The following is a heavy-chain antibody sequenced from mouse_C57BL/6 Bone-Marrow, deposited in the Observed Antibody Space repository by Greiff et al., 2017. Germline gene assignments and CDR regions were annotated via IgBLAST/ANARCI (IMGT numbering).Heavy chain of an antibody. J-gene: IGHJ1*03. D-gene: IGHD1-1*01. CDR1: GYTFTSYW. V-gene: IGHV1-50*01. CDR2: IDPSDSYT. Sequence: VQLQQPGAELVKPGASVKLSCKASGYTFTSYWMQWVKQRPGQGLEWIGEIDPSDSYTNYNQKFKGKATLTVDTSSSTAYMQLSSLTSEASAVYYCARLRFDVWGTGTTVTVSS. CDR3: ARLRFDV.